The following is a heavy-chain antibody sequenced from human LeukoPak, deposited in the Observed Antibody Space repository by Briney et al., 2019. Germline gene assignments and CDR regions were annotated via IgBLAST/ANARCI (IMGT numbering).Heavy chain of an antibody. Sequence: ASVKVSCKASGYTFTSYDFNWVRQATGQRPEWMGWMSPNSGDTGYAQKFQDRVTMTRNTSLSTAYMELSSLRSDDTAVYYCARGPPNWGYDYWGPGTLVTVSS. CDR1: GYTFTSYD. J-gene: IGHJ4*02. V-gene: IGHV1-8*01. CDR3: ARGPPNWGYDY. CDR2: MSPNSGDT. D-gene: IGHD7-27*01.